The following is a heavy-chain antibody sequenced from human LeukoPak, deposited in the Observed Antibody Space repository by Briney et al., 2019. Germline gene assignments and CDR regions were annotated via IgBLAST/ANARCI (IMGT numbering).Heavy chain of an antibody. CDR2: INHSGST. CDR1: GGSFSGYY. CDR3: ARGVSMPYDY. Sequence: PSETLSLTCAVYGGSFSGYYWSWIRQPPGKGLEWIGEINHSGSTNYNPSLKSRVTISVDTSKNQFSLKLSSVTAADTAVYYCARGVSMPYDYWGQGTLVTVSS. D-gene: IGHD2/OR15-2a*01. V-gene: IGHV4-34*01. J-gene: IGHJ4*02.